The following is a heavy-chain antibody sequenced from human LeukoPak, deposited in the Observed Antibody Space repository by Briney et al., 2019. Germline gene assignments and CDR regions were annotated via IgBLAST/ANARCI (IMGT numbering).Heavy chain of an antibody. CDR2: IYYSGSS. CDR3: VQRPGDSSGYYDFED. V-gene: IGHV4-30-4*01. CDR1: GGSISSGDYY. D-gene: IGHD3-22*01. J-gene: IGHJ4*02. Sequence: PSETLSLTCTVSGGSISSGDYYWSWIRQPPGKGLEWIGYIYYSGSSYYNPSLKSRVDISVDTSKNQFSLRLSSVTAADTAVYYCVQRPGDSSGYYDFEDWGQGTLVTVSS.